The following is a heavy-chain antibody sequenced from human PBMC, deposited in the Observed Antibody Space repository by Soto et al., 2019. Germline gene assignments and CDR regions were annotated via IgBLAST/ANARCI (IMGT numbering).Heavy chain of an antibody. V-gene: IGHV4-31*03. J-gene: IGHJ6*02. D-gene: IGHD3-10*01. CDR2: IYYSGST. CDR3: AWVLVRGSGGMDV. CDR1: GDSISSGGYY. Sequence: PSETLSLTCTVYGDSISSGGYYWSWIRQHPGKGLEWIGYIYYSGSTYYNPSLKSRVTISVDTSKNQFSLKLSSVTAADTAVYYCAWVLVRGSGGMDVWGQGTTVIGSS.